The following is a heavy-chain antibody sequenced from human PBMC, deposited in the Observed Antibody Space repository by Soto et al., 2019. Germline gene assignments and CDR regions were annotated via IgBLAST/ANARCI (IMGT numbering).Heavy chain of an antibody. CDR3: ARESSGGFGEPYFFDC. D-gene: IGHD3-10*01. J-gene: IGHJ4*02. CDR2: ISWNGGST. Sequence: AGGSLRLSCAASGVTCVDYTMHWVRQATGKGLEWVSLISWNGGSTGYADSVKGRFTISRDNAKNSLYLQMNSLRAEDTALYYCARESSGGFGEPYFFDCWGQGTLVTVSS. V-gene: IGHV3-20*04. CDR1: GVTCVDYT.